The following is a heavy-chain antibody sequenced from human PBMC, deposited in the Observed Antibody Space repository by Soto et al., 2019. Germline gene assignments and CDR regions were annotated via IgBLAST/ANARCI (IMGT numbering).Heavy chain of an antibody. Sequence: SETLSLTCTVSGGSISSGGYYWSWIRQHPGKGLEWIGYIYYSGSTYYNPSLKSRVTISVDTSKNQFSLKLSSVTAADTAVYYCAREWIQQGQLDYWGQGTLVTVSS. V-gene: IGHV4-31*03. CDR2: IYYSGST. J-gene: IGHJ4*02. CDR3: AREWIQQGQLDY. D-gene: IGHD5-18*01. CDR1: GGSISSGGYY.